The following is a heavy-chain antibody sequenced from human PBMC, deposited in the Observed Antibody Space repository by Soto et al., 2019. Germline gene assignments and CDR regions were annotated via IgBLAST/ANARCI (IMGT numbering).Heavy chain of an antibody. J-gene: IGHJ5*02. D-gene: IGHD6-25*01. Sequence: QVQLVQSGAEVKKPGSSVKVSCKASGGTFSSYAISWVRQAPGQGLEWMGGIIPIFGTANYAQKFQGRVTVTTNESTRVAYMELSSLRSEDTAVYHCARDDGSSGRYSWFDPWGQGTLVTVSS. V-gene: IGHV1-69*05. CDR3: ARDDGSSGRYSWFDP. CDR2: IIPIFGTA. CDR1: GGTFSSYA.